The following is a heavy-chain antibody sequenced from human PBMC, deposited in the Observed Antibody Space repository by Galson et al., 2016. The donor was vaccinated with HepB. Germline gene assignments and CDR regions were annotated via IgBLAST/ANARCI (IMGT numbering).Heavy chain of an antibody. CDR1: GLTFSRCD. V-gene: IGHV3-13*01. D-gene: IGHD2-15*01. Sequence: SLRLSCAASGLTFSRCDMHWVRQATGKGLEWVSAIGTAGDTYYPGSVRGRFTISRENSKNSLYLQMNSLTAVDTAVYYCARGKFDCSGGTCHYYGMDVGGKGTTVTASS. CDR2: IGTAGDT. CDR3: ARGKFDCSGGTCHYYGMDV. J-gene: IGHJ6*04.